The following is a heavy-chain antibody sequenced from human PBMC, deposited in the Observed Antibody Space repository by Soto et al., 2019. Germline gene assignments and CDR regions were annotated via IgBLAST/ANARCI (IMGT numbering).Heavy chain of an antibody. CDR3: AKKVVPVTGSDWFDT. CDR1: GFTFSSYA. CDR2: IGVNAGST. J-gene: IGHJ5*02. V-gene: IGHV3-23*01. D-gene: IGHD4-4*01. Sequence: GGSLRLSCAASGFTFSSYAIFWVRQAPGKGLEWVSSIGVNAGSTFYADSVKGRFTISRDNSRNTLYLQMNSLRAEDTAIYYCAKKVVPVTGSDWFDTWGQGTLVTVSS.